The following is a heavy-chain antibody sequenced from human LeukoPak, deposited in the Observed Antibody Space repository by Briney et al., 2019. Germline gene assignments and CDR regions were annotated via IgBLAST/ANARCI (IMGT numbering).Heavy chain of an antibody. V-gene: IGHV1-69*06. Sequence: GASVKVSCKASGGTFSSYAISWVRQAPGQGLEWMGGIIPIFGTANYAQKFQGRVTITADKSTSTAYMELSSLRSDDTAVYYCARFYSNYQPADYWGQGTLVTVSS. CDR1: GGTFSSYA. CDR3: ARFYSNYQPADY. CDR2: IIPIFGTA. D-gene: IGHD4-11*01. J-gene: IGHJ4*02.